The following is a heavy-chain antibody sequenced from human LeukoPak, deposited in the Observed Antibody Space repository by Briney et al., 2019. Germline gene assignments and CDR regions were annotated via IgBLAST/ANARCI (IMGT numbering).Heavy chain of an antibody. CDR1: GGSISSYY. V-gene: IGHV4-59*08. CDR2: IYYSGST. J-gene: IGHJ4*02. CDR3: AIHIAVAGPNY. Sequence: PSETLSLTCTVSGGSISSYYWSWIRQPPGKGLEWIGYIYYSGSTNYNPSLKSRVTISVDTSKNQFSLKLSSVTAADTAVYYCAIHIAVAGPNYWGQGTLVTVSS. D-gene: IGHD6-19*01.